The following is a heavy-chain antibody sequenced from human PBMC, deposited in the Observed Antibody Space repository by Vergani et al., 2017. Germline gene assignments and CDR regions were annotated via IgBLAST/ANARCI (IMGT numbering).Heavy chain of an antibody. J-gene: IGHJ4*02. V-gene: IGHV4-59*06. D-gene: IGHD4-17*01. CDR3: ARVPPTVTTWGYYFDY. CDR1: GGSISSYY. Sequence: QVQLQESGPGLVKPSQTLSLTCTVSGGSISSYYWSWIRQPPGKGLEWIGYIYYSGSTYYNPSLKSRVTISVDTSKNQFSLKLSSVTAADTAVYYCARVPPTVTTWGYYFDYWGQGTLVTVSS. CDR2: IYYSGST.